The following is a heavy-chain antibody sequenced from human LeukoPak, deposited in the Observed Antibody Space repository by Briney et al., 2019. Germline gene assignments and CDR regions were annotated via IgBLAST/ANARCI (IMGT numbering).Heavy chain of an antibody. CDR3: ARANYDSGSYSFDY. CDR2: IYYSGST. CDR1: GGSISSSSYY. D-gene: IGHD3-10*01. J-gene: IGHJ4*02. Sequence: SETLSLTCTVSGGSISSSSYYWGWIRQPPGKGLEWIGSIYYSGSTYYNPSLKSRVTISVDTSKNQFSLKLTSVTAADTAVYYCARANYDSGSYSFDYWGQGTLVTFSS. V-gene: IGHV4-39*07.